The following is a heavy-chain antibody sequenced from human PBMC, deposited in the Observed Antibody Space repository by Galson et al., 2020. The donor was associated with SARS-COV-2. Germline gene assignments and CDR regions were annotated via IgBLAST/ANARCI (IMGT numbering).Heavy chain of an antibody. D-gene: IGHD3-22*01. J-gene: IGHJ6*03. CDR3: ARALREVNMILVVLGYYYYMDV. CDR2: INHSGST. CDR1: GGSFSGYY. V-gene: IGHV4-34*01. Sequence: SETLSLTCAVYGGSFSGYYWSWIRQPPGKGLEWIGEINHSGSTKYNPSLKNRVTISRDTSKNQFSLKLSSVSAADAAVYYCARALREVNMILVVLGYYYYMDVWCEGTTVTISS.